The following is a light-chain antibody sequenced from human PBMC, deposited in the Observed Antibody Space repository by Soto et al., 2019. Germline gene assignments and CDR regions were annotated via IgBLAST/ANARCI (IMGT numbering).Light chain of an antibody. CDR1: QSVSDK. CDR2: HAS. Sequence: EIVLTQSPGTLSLSPGERATLSCRASQSVSDKLAWYQQKPGQAPRLLIYHASARATGIPARFSGSGSGTDFTLTINSLEPEDFATYYCQQSSSSPITFGQGTRLEI. V-gene: IGKV3-11*01. J-gene: IGKJ5*01. CDR3: QQSSSSPIT.